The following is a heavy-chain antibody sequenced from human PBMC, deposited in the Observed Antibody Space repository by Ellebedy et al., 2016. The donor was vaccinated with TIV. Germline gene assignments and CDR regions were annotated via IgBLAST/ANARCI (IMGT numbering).Heavy chain of an antibody. V-gene: IGHV3-23*01. Sequence: GGSLRLSCAASGFTFSSYAMSWVRQAPGKGLEWVSAISGSGGSTYYADSVKGRFTISRDNAKSSLFLQMSSLRVEDTAVYFCARDGSGYSASWGQGTLVTVSS. J-gene: IGHJ5*02. CDR3: ARDGSGYSAS. CDR2: ISGSGGST. CDR1: GFTFSSYA. D-gene: IGHD5-12*01.